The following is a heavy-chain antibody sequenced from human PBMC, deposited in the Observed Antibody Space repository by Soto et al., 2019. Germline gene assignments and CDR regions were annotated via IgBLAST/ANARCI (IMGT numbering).Heavy chain of an antibody. D-gene: IGHD3-16*02. V-gene: IGHV4-34*01. CDR1: GGSFSGYY. J-gene: IGHJ4*02. Sequence: PSETLSLTCAVYGGSFSGYYWSWIRQPPGKGPEWIGEINHSGSTNYNPSLKSRVTISVDTSKNQFSLKLSSVTAADTAVYYCARGHGEGELSSFPNDYWGQGPLVTVSS. CDR3: ARGHGEGELSSFPNDY. CDR2: INHSGST.